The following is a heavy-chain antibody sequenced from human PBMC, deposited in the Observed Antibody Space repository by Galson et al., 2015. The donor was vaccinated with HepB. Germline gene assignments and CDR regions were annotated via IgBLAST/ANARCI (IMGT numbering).Heavy chain of an antibody. CDR3: ARDLRGSLVYYYYYMDV. CDR2: INPKSGAT. D-gene: IGHD6-13*01. Sequence: SVKVSCKASGYTFTGYYMHWVRQAPGQGLEWMGWINPKSGATNYAQKFQGRVTMTRDTSISTAYMELSRLTSDDTAVYYCARDLRGSLVYYYYYMDVWGKGTTVTVSS. J-gene: IGHJ6*03. V-gene: IGHV1-2*02. CDR1: GYTFTGYY.